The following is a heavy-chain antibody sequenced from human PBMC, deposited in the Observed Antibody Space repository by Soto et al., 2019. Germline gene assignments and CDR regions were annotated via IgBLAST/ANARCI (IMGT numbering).Heavy chain of an antibody. CDR1: GGSISSGDSY. D-gene: IGHD6-13*01. Sequence: PSETLSLTCTVSGGSISSGDSYWTWIRQHPGKGLEWIGCIYYSGSTYYNPSLKSRLTISVDTSKNQFSLNLSSVTAADTAVYYCARDSKAAYGYYFDYWGQGTLVTVSS. J-gene: IGHJ4*02. V-gene: IGHV4-31*03. CDR2: IYYSGST. CDR3: ARDSKAAYGYYFDY.